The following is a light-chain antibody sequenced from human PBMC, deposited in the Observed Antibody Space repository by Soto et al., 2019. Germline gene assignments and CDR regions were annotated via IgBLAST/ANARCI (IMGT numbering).Light chain of an antibody. CDR3: QQYNNWPPIT. V-gene: IGKV3D-15*01. CDR1: QSVSSN. Sequence: EFVFTQSPGTLSLSPWERATLSCRSSQSVSSNLAWYQQKPGQAPRLLIYGASTRATGVPARFSGSGSGTEFTLTISSLQSEDFAVYYCQQYNNWPPITFGQGTRLEIK. J-gene: IGKJ5*01. CDR2: GAS.